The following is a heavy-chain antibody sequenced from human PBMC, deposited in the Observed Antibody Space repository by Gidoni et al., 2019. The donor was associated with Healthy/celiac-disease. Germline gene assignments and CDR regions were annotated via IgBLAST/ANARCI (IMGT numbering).Heavy chain of an antibody. CDR2: INHSGST. D-gene: IGHD3-3*01. CDR3: ARLRFGVVKPNYFDY. J-gene: IGHJ4*02. V-gene: IGHV4-34*01. CDR1: GGSFSGYY. Sequence: QVQLQQWGAGLLKPSETLSLTCAVYGGSFSGYYWSWIRQPPGKGLEWIGEINHSGSTNYNPSLKSRVTISVDTSKNQFSLKLSSVTAADTAVYYCARLRFGVVKPNYFDYWGQGTLVTVSS.